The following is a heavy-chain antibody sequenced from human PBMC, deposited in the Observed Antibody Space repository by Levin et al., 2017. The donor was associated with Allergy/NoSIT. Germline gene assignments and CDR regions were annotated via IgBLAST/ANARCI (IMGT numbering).Heavy chain of an antibody. Sequence: GGSLRLSCAASGFTVSSNYMSWVRQAPGKGLEWVSVIYSGGSTYYADSVKGRFTISRDNSKNTLYLQMNSLRAEDTAVYYCARTTVTTWYFDYWGQGTLVTVSS. D-gene: IGHD4-17*01. CDR3: ARTTVTTWYFDY. CDR1: GFTVSSNY. CDR2: IYSGGST. V-gene: IGHV3-53*01. J-gene: IGHJ4*02.